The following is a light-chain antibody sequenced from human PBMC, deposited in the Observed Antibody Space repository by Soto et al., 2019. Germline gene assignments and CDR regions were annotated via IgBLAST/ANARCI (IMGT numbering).Light chain of an antibody. CDR2: RAS. CDR3: QQYNGYSRA. CDR1: QTIGDW. V-gene: IGKV1-5*03. J-gene: IGKJ1*01. Sequence: DIQMTQSPSTQSASIGDRVTITCRASQTIGDWLAWYQQKPGKAPKLLIYRASNLESGVPSRFSGSGSGTEFTLTISSLQPDDFATYYCQQYNGYSRAFGQGTKVEIK.